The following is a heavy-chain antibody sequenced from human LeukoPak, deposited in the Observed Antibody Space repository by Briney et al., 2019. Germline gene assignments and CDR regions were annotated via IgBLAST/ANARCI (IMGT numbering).Heavy chain of an antibody. J-gene: IGHJ4*02. V-gene: IGHV1-69*04. Sequence: SVKVSCKASGGTFSSYAISWVRQAPGQGLEWMGRIIPIFGIANYAQKFQGRVTITADKSTSTAYMELSSLRSEDTAVYYCARGGMVRGVISNLDYWGQGTLVTVSS. D-gene: IGHD3-10*01. CDR3: ARGGMVRGVISNLDY. CDR1: GGTFSSYA. CDR2: IIPIFGIA.